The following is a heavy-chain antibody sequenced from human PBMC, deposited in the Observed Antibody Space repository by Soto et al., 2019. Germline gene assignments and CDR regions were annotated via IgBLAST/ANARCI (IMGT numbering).Heavy chain of an antibody. CDR2: ITSSGSTI. CDR3: ARVAIASGGVIAVTYALDV. Sequence: GGSLRLSCEVSGFTLSTYSMNWVRQAPGKGLEWVSFITSSGSTIYYADSVKGRFTVSRDNAKNSLFLQMNSLRDEDTAVYYWARVAIASGGVIAVTYALDVWGQGTTVTVSS. V-gene: IGHV3-48*02. CDR1: GFTLSTYS. D-gene: IGHD3-16*02. J-gene: IGHJ6*02.